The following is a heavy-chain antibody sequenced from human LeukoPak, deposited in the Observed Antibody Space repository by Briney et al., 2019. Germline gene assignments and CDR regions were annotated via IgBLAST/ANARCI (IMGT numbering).Heavy chain of an antibody. CDR3: ARSTRRFDSSRYFY. J-gene: IGHJ4*02. CDR1: GYTFTGYY. CDR2: INPNSGGT. V-gene: IGHV1-2*06. D-gene: IGHD3-22*01. Sequence: ASVKVSCKASGYTFTGYYMHWVRQAPGQGLEWMGRINPNSGGTNYAQKFQGRVTMTRDTSISTAYMELSRLRSDDTAVYYCARSTRRFDSSRYFYWGQGTLVTVSS.